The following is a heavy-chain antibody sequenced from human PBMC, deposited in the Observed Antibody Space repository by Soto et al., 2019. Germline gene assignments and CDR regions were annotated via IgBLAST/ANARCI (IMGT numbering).Heavy chain of an antibody. V-gene: IGHV5-10-1*01. D-gene: IGHD2-15*01. CDR1: GYSFTSYW. J-gene: IGHJ6*02. Sequence: GESLKISCKGSGYSFTSYWISWVRQMPGKVPEWMGRIDPSDSYTNYSPSFQVHVTISADKSISTAYLQWSSLEASDTPLYYCARNAIVVYGMDVWGQGTTVTVSS. CDR3: ARNAIVVYGMDV. CDR2: IDPSDSYT.